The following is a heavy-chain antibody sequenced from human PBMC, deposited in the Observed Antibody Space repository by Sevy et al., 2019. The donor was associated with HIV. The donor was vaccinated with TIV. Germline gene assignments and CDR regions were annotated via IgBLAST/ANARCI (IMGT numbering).Heavy chain of an antibody. D-gene: IGHD3-9*01. CDR2: ISSSGSTI. Sequence: GGSLRLSCAASGFTFSDYYMSWIRQAPGRGLEWVSYISSSGSTIYYADSVKGRFTISRDNAKNSLYLQMNSLRAEDTAVYYCARDGTYYDILTGYYSYYYGMDVWGQWTTVTVSS. V-gene: IGHV3-11*04. CDR1: GFTFSDYY. CDR3: ARDGTYYDILTGYYSYYYGMDV. J-gene: IGHJ6*02.